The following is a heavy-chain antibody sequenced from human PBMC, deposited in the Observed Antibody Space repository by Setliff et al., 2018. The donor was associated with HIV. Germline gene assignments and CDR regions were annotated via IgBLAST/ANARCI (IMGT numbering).Heavy chain of an antibody. J-gene: IGHJ6*03. CDR3: ARGSRQLTIFGVVFKTNYYFMDV. V-gene: IGHV4-34*01. CDR1: GGSFSGYY. CDR2: INHDRTT. Sequence: SETLSLTCAVYGGSFSGYYWSSIRQPPGKGLEWIGEINHDRTTNYNPSLKSRVTISVDTSKNQFSLTLNSVTAADTAVYYCARGSRQLTIFGVVFKTNYYFMDVWGKGTAVTVSS. D-gene: IGHD3-3*01.